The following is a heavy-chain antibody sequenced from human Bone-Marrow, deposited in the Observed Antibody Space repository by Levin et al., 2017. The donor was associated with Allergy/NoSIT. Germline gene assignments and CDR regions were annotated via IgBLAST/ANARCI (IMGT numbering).Heavy chain of an antibody. V-gene: IGHV3-20*04. D-gene: IGHD6-6*01. CDR2: INWDADTT. Sequence: LSLTCATSGFTFDDSGMSWVRQAPGKGLEWVSGINWDADTTSYSDSVKGRFTISRDNARNSLYLQMNSLRAEDSALYYCARGSYSSSTSTPDYWGQGTLVTVSS. J-gene: IGHJ4*02. CDR3: ARGSYSSSTSTPDY. CDR1: GFTFDDSG.